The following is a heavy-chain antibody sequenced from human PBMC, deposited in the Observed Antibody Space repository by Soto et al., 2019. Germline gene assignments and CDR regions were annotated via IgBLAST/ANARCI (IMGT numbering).Heavy chain of an antibody. CDR2: ISYDGSNK. CDR1: GFTFSSYG. J-gene: IGHJ6*02. V-gene: IGHV3-30*18. CDR3: AKDMVYSSSWYLKRYYGMDV. D-gene: IGHD6-13*01. Sequence: GGSLRLSCAASGFTFSSYGMHWVRQAPGKGLEWVAVISYDGSNKYYADSVKGRFTISRDNSKNTLYLQMNSLRAEDTAVYYCAKDMVYSSSWYLKRYYGMDVWGQGTTVTVSS.